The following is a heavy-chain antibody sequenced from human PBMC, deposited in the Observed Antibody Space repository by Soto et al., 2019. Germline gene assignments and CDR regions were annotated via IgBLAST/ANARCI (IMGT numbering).Heavy chain of an antibody. Sequence: SETLSLTCTVSGGSIISYYWSWIRQPPWKGLEWIGYIYYSGSTNYNPSLKSRVTISVDTSKNQFSLKLSSVTAADTAVYYCARSGGIFGVVNYFDYWGQGTLVTVSS. CDR3: ARSGGIFGVVNYFDY. J-gene: IGHJ4*02. CDR2: IYYSGST. CDR1: GGSIISYY. D-gene: IGHD3-3*01. V-gene: IGHV4-59*01.